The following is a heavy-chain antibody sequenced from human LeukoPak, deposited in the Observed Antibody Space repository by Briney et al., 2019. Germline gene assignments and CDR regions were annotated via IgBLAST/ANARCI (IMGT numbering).Heavy chain of an antibody. J-gene: IGHJ4*02. CDR3: AKGYCSSTSCYKSYFDY. CDR2: ISYDGSNK. Sequence: GGSLRLSCAASGFTFSSYGMHWVRQAPGKGLEWVAVISYDGSNKYYADSVKGRFTISRDNSKNTLYLQMNSLRAEDTAVYYCAKGYCSSTSCYKSYFDYRGQGTLVTVSS. CDR1: GFTFSSYG. V-gene: IGHV3-30*18. D-gene: IGHD2-2*02.